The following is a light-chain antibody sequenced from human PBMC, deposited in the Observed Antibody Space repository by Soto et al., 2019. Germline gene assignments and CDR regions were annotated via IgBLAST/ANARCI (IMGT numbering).Light chain of an antibody. CDR1: QSLSSTY. Sequence: EIVLTQSPGTLSLSPGERATLFCRASQSLSSTYFAWYQQRPGQAPRLLIFGASNRATGIPDRFRGSGSGTDFTLTISRLEPGDFAVYYCQRYGSSSLSFGGGTRVEI. V-gene: IGKV3-20*01. J-gene: IGKJ4*01. CDR2: GAS. CDR3: QRYGSSSLS.